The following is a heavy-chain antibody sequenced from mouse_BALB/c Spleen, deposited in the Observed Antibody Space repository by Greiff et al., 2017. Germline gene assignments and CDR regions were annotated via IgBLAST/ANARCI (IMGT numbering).Heavy chain of an antibody. D-gene: IGHD1-2*01. CDR2: IDPENGDT. Sequence: VQLQQSGAELVRPGASVTLSCTASGFNIKDYYMHWVKQRPEQGLEWIGWIDPENGDTEYAPKFQGKATMTADTSSNTAYLQLSSLTSEDTAVYYCNAGAATLAYWGQGTLVTVSA. CDR1: GFNIKDYY. V-gene: IGHV14-4*02. J-gene: IGHJ3*01. CDR3: NAGAATLAY.